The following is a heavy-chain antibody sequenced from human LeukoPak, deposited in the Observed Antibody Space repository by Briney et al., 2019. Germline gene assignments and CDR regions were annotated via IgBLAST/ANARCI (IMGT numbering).Heavy chain of an antibody. D-gene: IGHD3-10*01. Sequence: PSETLSLTCAVSDYSISSGFYWGWIRQPPGKGLEWIGSIHFSGSTDYKPSLKSRVTISLDRSKNQFSLKLTSVTAADTAVYYCARDPTSYYYGSGSLEYYMDVWGKGTTVTVSS. CDR2: IHFSGST. CDR1: DYSISSGFY. CDR3: ARDPTSYYYGSGSLEYYMDV. J-gene: IGHJ6*03. V-gene: IGHV4-38-2*02.